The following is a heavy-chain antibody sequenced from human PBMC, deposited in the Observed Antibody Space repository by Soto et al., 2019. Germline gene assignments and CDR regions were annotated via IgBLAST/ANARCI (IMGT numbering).Heavy chain of an antibody. CDR1: ACMPSRSD. CDR3: AKDQWVTMVRGVIITGMDV. Sequence: SCAASACMPSRSDLLLFRQLPGKGLEWVAVISYDGSNKYYADSVKGRFTISRDNSKNTLYLQMNSLRAEDTAVYYCAKDQWVTMVRGVIITGMDVWGQGT. CDR2: ISYDGSNK. D-gene: IGHD3-10*01. V-gene: IGHV3-30*18. J-gene: IGHJ6*02.